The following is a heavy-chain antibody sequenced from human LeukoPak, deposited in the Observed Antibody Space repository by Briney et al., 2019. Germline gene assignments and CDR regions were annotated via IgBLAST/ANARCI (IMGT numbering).Heavy chain of an antibody. V-gene: IGHV3-30-3*01. Sequence: PGGSLRLSCAASGFTFSGYAMHWVRQAPGKGLEWVAVISYDGSNKYYADSVKGRFTISRDNSKNTLYLQMNSLRAEDTAVYYYARDPGGYGPYWGQGTLVTVSS. D-gene: IGHD4-17*01. J-gene: IGHJ4*02. CDR3: ARDPGGYGPY. CDR2: ISYDGSNK. CDR1: GFTFSGYA.